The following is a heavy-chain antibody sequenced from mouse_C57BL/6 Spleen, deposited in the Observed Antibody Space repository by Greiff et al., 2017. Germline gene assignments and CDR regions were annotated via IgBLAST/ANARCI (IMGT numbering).Heavy chain of an antibody. D-gene: IGHD1-1*01. J-gene: IGHJ4*01. CDR2: IDPSDSYT. CDR3: ARSTTVVAKNAMDV. CDR1: GYTFTSYW. Sequence: QVQLQQPGAELVMPGASVKLSCKASGYTFTSYWMHWVKQRPGQGLEWIGEIDPSDSYTNYNQKFKGKSTLTVDKSSSTAYMQLSSLTSEDSAVYYCARSTTVVAKNAMDVWGKGTSVTVAS. V-gene: IGHV1-69*01.